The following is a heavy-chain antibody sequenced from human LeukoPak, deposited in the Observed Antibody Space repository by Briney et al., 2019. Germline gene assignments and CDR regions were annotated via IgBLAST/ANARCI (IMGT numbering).Heavy chain of an antibody. CDR2: INPNSGGT. J-gene: IGHJ6*02. CDR1: GYTFTGYY. CDR3: AVAYCGGDCYPDFGGLGARNYYGMDV. V-gene: IGHV1-2*06. Sequence: ASVKVSCKASGYTFTGYYMHWVRQAPGQGLEWMGRINPNSGGTNYAQKFQGRVTMTRDTSTSTVYMELSSLRSEDTAVYYCAVAYCGGDCYPDFGGLGARNYYGMDVWGQGTTVTVSS. D-gene: IGHD2-21*02.